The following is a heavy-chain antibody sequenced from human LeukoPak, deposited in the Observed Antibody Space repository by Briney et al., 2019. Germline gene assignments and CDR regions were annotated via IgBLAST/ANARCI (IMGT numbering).Heavy chain of an antibody. CDR3: ARGRRTAMNFDY. V-gene: IGHV3-74*01. D-gene: IGHD5-18*01. CDR2: INSDGSRT. Sequence: GGSLRLSCAASGFTFSSYLMHWVRQAPGKGLVWVSRINSDGSRTSYADSVKGRFTISRDNTKNTLYLKMNSLRAEDTAVYYCARGRRTAMNFDYWGQGTLVSVSS. CDR1: GFTFSSYL. J-gene: IGHJ4*02.